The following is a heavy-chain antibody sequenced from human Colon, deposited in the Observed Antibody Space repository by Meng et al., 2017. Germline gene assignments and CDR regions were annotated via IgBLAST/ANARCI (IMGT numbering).Heavy chain of an antibody. CDR1: GGSFSGFY. D-gene: IGHD4-17*01. CDR3: ATGLRHGDWFDP. V-gene: IGHV4-34*02. Sequence: QVPIQQGGAWLLKPSETLSLTCAVSGGSFSGFYWSWIRQPPGKGLEWIGEIDHFGISNYNSSLKGRLTMSVDTSKKQISLTLTSVTAADTAVYYCATGLRHGDWFDPWGPGTLVTVSS. J-gene: IGHJ5*02. CDR2: IDHFGIS.